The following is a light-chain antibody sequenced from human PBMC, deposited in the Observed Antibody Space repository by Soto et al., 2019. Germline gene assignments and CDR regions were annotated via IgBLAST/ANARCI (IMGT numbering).Light chain of an antibody. Sequence: QSVLTQPTSVSGSPGQSITISCTGTSSDIGAYNYVSWYQQHPGKAPKLTIRDVRNRPSGVSNRFSGSKSGNTASLTISGLQAEDEADYYCSSYTSSSSVVFGGGTKLTVL. V-gene: IGLV2-14*03. J-gene: IGLJ2*01. CDR2: DVR. CDR1: SSDIGAYNY. CDR3: SSYTSSSSVV.